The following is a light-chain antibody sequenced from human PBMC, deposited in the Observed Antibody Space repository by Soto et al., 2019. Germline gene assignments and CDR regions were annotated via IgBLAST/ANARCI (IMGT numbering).Light chain of an antibody. J-gene: IGLJ2*01. CDR1: SSDVGGYNY. CDR3: SSYAGSSEV. V-gene: IGLV2-8*01. Sequence: QSALTQPPSASGSPGQSVTISCTGTSSDVGGYNYVSWYQQHPGKAPKLMIYEVSRRPSGVPDRFSGSKSGNTASLTVSGLQAEDEADYYWSSYAGSSEVFGGGTKLTVL. CDR2: EVS.